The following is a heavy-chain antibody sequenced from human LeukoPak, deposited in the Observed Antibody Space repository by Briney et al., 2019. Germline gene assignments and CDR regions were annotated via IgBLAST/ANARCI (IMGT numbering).Heavy chain of an antibody. CDR2: KNPNSGNT. CDR3: ASTYCGGDCYSSYYFDY. Sequence: ASVKVSCKASGYTFTSYDINWVRQATGQGLEWMGWKNPNSGNTGYAQKFQGRVTMTRNTSISTAYMELSSLRSEDTAVYYCASTYCGGDCYSSYYFDYWGQGTLVTVSS. V-gene: IGHV1-8*01. D-gene: IGHD2-21*02. J-gene: IGHJ4*02. CDR1: GYTFTSYD.